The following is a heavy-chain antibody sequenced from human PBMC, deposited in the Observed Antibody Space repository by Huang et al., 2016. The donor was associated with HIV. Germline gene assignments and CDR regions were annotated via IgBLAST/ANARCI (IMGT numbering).Heavy chain of an antibody. D-gene: IGHD4-17*01. CDR2: MNPNTGNT. CDR1: GYTFTHSD. Sequence: QVHLVQSGAEVKKPGASVKVSCKASGYTFTHSDINWVRQAPGRGCGWMGWMNPNTGNTGSAQSFQGRVTMTRKTSITTAYMELTSLTSEDTAVYYWARSAYGDLDYWGLGTLVIVSS. V-gene: IGHV1-8*02. CDR3: ARSAYGDLDY. J-gene: IGHJ4*02.